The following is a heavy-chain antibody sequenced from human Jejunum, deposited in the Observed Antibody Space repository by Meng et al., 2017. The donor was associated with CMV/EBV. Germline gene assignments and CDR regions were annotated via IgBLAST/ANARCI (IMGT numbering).Heavy chain of an antibody. CDR1: GFTFSIYE. V-gene: IGHV3-48*03. D-gene: IGHD2-2*01. J-gene: IGHJ4*02. CDR3: ARAGWAAIGY. Sequence: SCEASGFTFSIYEMTWVRQAPGKGLEWVSYISSGSAIIYYADSVKGRFTISRDNAKSSLYLQMNSLRAEDTALYYCARAGWAAIGYWGQGTVVTVSS. CDR2: ISSGSAII.